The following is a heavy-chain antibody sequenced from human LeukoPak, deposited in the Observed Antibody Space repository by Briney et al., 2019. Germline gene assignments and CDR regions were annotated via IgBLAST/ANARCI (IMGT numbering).Heavy chain of an antibody. CDR2: IRYDGNNK. D-gene: IGHD6-19*01. J-gene: IGHJ4*02. CDR3: SILAVASDFDY. CDR1: GFSFSSYD. V-gene: IGHV3-30*02. Sequence: PGGSLRLSCTASGFSFSSYDMHWVRQAPGKGLEWVAFIRYDGNNKYYVDSVKGRFTISRDNSKNTPYLQMNNLRVEDTAVYSCSILAVASDFDYWGQGTLVTVSS.